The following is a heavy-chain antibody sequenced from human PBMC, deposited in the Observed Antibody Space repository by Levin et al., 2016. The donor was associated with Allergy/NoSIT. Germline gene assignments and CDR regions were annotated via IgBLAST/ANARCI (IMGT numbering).Heavy chain of an antibody. J-gene: IGHJ3*02. CDR3: ARRCSSTSCYIGAFDI. Sequence: GSLRLSCTVSGGSISSYYWSWIRQPPGKGLEWIGYIYYSGSTNYNPSLKSRVTISVDTSKNQFSLKLSSVTAADTAVYYCARRCSSTSCYIGAFDIWGQGTMVTVSS. D-gene: IGHD2-2*02. CDR1: GGSISSYY. CDR2: IYYSGST. V-gene: IGHV4-59*01.